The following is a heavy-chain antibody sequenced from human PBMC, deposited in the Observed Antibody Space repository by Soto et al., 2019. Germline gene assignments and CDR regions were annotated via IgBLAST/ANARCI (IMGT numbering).Heavy chain of an antibody. J-gene: IGHJ4*02. CDR3: AKGGCSGGSCYGHYFDY. CDR1: GFTFSNYG. V-gene: IGHV3-30*18. Sequence: QVQLVESGGGAVQPGRSLRLSCAASGFTFSNYGMHWVRQAPGKGLEWVAVISYDGSNKYYADSVKGRFTISRDNSKNTLYLQMNSLRDEDTAVYYCAKGGCSGGSCYGHYFDYWGQGTLVTVSS. CDR2: ISYDGSNK. D-gene: IGHD2-15*01.